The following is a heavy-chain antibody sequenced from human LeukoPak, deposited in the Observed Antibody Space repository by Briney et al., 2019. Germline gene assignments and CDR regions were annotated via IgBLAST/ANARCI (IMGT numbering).Heavy chain of an antibody. V-gene: IGHV3-33*01. CDR3: ARERSLNTASLGY. CDR2: IWYDGTNK. CDR1: GFRLSSYG. Sequence: GRSLRLSCATSGFRLSSYGMHWVRQAPGKGLVWVAVIWYDGTNKYYADSVKGRFTISRDNSNNTLYLQMYSLRAEDTALYYCARERSLNTASLGYWGHGTLVTVSS. J-gene: IGHJ4*01. D-gene: IGHD5-18*01.